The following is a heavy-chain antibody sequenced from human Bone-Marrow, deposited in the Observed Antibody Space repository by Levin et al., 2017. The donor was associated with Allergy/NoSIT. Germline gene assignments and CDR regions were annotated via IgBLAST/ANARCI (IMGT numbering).Heavy chain of an antibody. Sequence: VASVKVSCKASGDTFSSYDINWVRQASGQGLEWMGWMNPKSGNTVYAQKFQGRVTMTRNTSISTAYMDLSSLGSDDTAVYYCATGQGHLVGPPWGQGALVTVTS. CDR3: ATGQGHLVGPP. CDR2: MNPKSGNT. V-gene: IGHV1-8*01. J-gene: IGHJ5*02. D-gene: IGHD6-6*01. CDR1: GDTFSSYD.